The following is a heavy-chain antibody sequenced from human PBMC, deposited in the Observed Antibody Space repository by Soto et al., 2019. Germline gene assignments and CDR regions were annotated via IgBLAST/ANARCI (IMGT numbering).Heavy chain of an antibody. V-gene: IGHV3-74*01. J-gene: IGHJ4*02. CDR1: GFTFSSYW. D-gene: IGHD6-13*01. CDR2: TNSDGSDT. Sequence: GGSLRLSCAASGFTFSSYWMYWVRQAPGKGLVWVSRTNSDGSDTSYADSVKGRFTISRDNAKNTLYLQMNSLRAEDTAVYDCARDRRWSLFDYWGQGTLVTVSS. CDR3: ARDRRWSLFDY.